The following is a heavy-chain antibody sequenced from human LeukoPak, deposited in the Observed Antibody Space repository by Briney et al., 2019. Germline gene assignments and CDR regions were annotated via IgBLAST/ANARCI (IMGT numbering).Heavy chain of an antibody. D-gene: IGHD1-26*01. CDR2: ISGSGGST. CDR3: AKELVRGWFSHSGNYYGSDY. J-gene: IGHJ4*02. CDR1: GFTFSTYA. Sequence: GGSLRLSCAASGFTFSTYAMSWVRQAPGKGLEWVSAISGSGGSTYYADSVKGRFTISRDNSKNTLYLQMNSLRAENTAVYYCAKELVRGWFSHSGNYYGSDYWGQGILVTVSS. V-gene: IGHV3-23*01.